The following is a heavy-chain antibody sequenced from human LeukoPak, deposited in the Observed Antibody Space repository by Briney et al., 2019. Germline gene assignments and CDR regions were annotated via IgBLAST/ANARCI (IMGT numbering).Heavy chain of an antibody. J-gene: IGHJ4*02. CDR2: IYYSGSA. Sequence: SETLSLTCTVSGGSIRSYYWTWIRQPPGQGLEWIAYIYYSGSANYNPSLKSRVTISVDTSKNQSSPKLRSVTAADTAIYYCARLPPIAGRTARFDYWGQGTLVAVSS. CDR3: ARLPPIAGRTARFDY. V-gene: IGHV4-59*08. D-gene: IGHD6-6*01. CDR1: GGSIRSYY.